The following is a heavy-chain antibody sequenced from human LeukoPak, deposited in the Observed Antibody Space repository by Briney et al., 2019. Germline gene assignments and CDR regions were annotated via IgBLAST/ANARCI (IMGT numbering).Heavy chain of an antibody. J-gene: IGHJ4*02. Sequence: SETLSLTCTVSGGSITSGGYYWSWIRQHPGKGLEWIGYIYYSGGTLYNPSLKSRVTISVDTSKNHLSLKLSSVTAADTAVYYCARARYGRGGGHFDYWGQGTLVTVSS. V-gene: IGHV4-31*03. D-gene: IGHD4-23*01. CDR3: ARARYGRGGGHFDY. CDR1: GGSITSGGYY. CDR2: IYYSGGT.